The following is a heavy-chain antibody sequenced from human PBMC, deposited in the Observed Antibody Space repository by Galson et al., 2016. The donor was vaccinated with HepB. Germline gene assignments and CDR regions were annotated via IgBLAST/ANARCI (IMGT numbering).Heavy chain of an antibody. CDR2: TYYRSKWSD. CDR3: AISYYDSSGYRY. CDR1: GDSVSSKRAA. D-gene: IGHD3-22*01. J-gene: IGHJ4*02. Sequence: CAISGDSVSSKRAAWNWIRQSPPRGLEWLGRTYYRSKWSDEYAVAMKGRITINPDTSKNQFSLHLNFVTPEDTAVYYCAISYYDSSGYRYWGQGTQVTVSS. V-gene: IGHV6-1*01.